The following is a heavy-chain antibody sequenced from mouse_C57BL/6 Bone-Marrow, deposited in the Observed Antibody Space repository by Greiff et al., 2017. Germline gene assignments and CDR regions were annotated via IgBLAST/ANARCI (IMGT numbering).Heavy chain of an antibody. J-gene: IGHJ2*01. CDR1: GYSFTGYF. D-gene: IGHD2-1*01. V-gene: IGHV1-20*01. Sequence: VQLQQSGPELVKPGASVKISCKASGYSFTGYFMNWVMQSPGKSLEWIGRINPYNGDTFYNQKFKGKATLTADKSSSTAHMELRSLTSEDSADYCCARMSGNYSYDFDYWGQGTTLTVSS. CDR2: INPYNGDT. CDR3: ARMSGNYSYDFDY.